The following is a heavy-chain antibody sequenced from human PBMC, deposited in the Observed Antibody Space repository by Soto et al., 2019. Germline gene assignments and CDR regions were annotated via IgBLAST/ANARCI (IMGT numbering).Heavy chain of an antibody. CDR1: GFTFSTYA. J-gene: IGHJ5*01. CDR2: NSGSGDVT. Sequence: EVQLLESGGGLVQPGGSLRLSCETSGFTFSTYAMTWVRQAPGKGLEWVSTNSGSGDVTYYADSVKGRFTISRDNSRNTLYLQMTRLRAEDRAVYYCAKEQWLDSWGQGTLVTVCS. D-gene: IGHD6-19*01. CDR3: AKEQWLDS. V-gene: IGHV3-23*01.